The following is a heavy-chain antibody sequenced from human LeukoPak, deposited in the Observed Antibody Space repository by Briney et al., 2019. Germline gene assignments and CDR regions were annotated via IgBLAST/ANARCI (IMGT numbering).Heavy chain of an antibody. J-gene: IGHJ6*03. V-gene: IGHV3-74*01. D-gene: IGHD3-10*01. CDR3: ARDPAITMVRGVIRYYYYYMDV. CDR2: IYSDGSRT. CDR1: GFTFSSYW. Sequence: GGSLRLSCAASGFTFSSYWMHWVRQGPGKGLVWVSRIYSDGSRTTYADSVKGRFTISRDNAKNTLYLQMNSLRAEDTAVYYCARDPAITMVRGVIRYYYYYMDVWGKGTTVTI.